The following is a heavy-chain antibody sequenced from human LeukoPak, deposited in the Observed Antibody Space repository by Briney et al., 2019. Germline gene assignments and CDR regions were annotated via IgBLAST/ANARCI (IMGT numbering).Heavy chain of an antibody. D-gene: IGHD6-13*01. CDR2: IRQDGGEK. Sequence: GGSLTLSCAVSGFTFSDYWMNWVRQAPGKVLEWVASIRQDGGEKAYVDSVKGRFTISRDNTKRSLYLQMSSLRAEDTAVYYCARDGTAAGLYFDLWGQGTLVTVSS. V-gene: IGHV3-7*01. CDR3: ARDGTAAGLYFDL. J-gene: IGHJ4*01. CDR1: GFTFSDYW.